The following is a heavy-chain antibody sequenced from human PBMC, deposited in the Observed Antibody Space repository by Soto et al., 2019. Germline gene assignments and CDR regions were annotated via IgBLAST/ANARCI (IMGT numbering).Heavy chain of an antibody. CDR2: IYYSGST. Sequence: SETLSLTCTVSGGSISSSSYYWGWIRQPPGKGLEWIGSIYYSGSTYYNPSLKSRVTISVDTSKNQFSLKLSSVTAADTAVYYCASVSSIAARPMMSGEDYWGLGTLVTVSS. D-gene: IGHD6-6*01. J-gene: IGHJ4*02. CDR3: ASVSSIAARPMMSGEDY. CDR1: GGSISSSSYY. V-gene: IGHV4-39*01.